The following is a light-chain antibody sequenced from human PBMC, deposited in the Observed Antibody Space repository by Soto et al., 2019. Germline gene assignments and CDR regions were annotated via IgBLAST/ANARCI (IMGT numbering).Light chain of an antibody. V-gene: IGKV4-1*01. J-gene: IGKJ1*01. CDR2: WAS. CDR3: QQYHTTPTWT. Sequence: DIVMTQSPDSLTLSLGERATINCKSSQSVFSRFRNKNYLGWFQQKPGQTPRLLIYWASTRESGVSDRFSGSGSGTDFTLTIDSLQAEDLAVYYCQQYHTTPTWTFGQATKVDIK. CDR1: QSVFSRFRNKNY.